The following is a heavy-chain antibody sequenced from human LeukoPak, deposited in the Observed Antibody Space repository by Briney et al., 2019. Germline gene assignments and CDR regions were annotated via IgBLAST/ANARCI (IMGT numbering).Heavy chain of an antibody. Sequence: PSETLSHTCTVSGGSVSSGGFHWSWIRQPPGKGLEWIGYIYHIGTTDYNPSLKSRVTISLDRSKNQVSLNLTSMTAADTAVYYCASSRASSTLVAFDYWGQGTLVTVSS. V-gene: IGHV4-30-2*01. D-gene: IGHD5-12*01. J-gene: IGHJ4*02. CDR1: GGSVSSGGFH. CDR2: IYHIGTT. CDR3: ASSRASSTLVAFDY.